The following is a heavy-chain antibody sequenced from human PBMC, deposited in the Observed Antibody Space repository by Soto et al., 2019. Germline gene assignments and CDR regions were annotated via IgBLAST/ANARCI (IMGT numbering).Heavy chain of an antibody. D-gene: IGHD6-19*01. Sequence: ASVKVSCKASGYTFTSYGISWVRQAPGQGLEWMGWISAYNGNTNYAQKLQGRVTMTTDTSTSTAYMEPRSLRSDDTAVYYCARDSWVAVEGRRPPTSSVQQVTLPKYYYCYYGMDVWGQGTTVTVSS. CDR1: GYTFTSYG. V-gene: IGHV1-18*04. CDR3: ARDSWVAVEGRRPPTSSVQQVTLPKYYYCYYGMDV. CDR2: ISAYNGNT. J-gene: IGHJ6*02.